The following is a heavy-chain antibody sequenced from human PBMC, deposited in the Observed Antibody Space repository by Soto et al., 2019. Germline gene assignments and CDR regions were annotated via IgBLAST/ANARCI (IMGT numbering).Heavy chain of an antibody. D-gene: IGHD6-19*01. CDR3: ARGTKGVAGTSFDY. CDR1: GFTFSSYS. Sequence: EVQLVESGGGLVKPGGSLRLSCAASGFTFSSYSMNWVRQAPGKGLEWVSSISSSSSYIYYADSVKGRFTISRDNAKNSLYLQMNSLRAEDTAMYYCARGTKGVAGTSFDYWGQGTLVTVSS. CDR2: ISSSSSYI. V-gene: IGHV3-21*01. J-gene: IGHJ4*02.